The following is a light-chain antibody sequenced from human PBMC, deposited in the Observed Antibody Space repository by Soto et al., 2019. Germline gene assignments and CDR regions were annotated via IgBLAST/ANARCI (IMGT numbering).Light chain of an antibody. V-gene: IGKV3-11*01. CDR1: QSISNN. CDR3: QQRSNWPLT. CDR2: AAT. J-gene: IGKJ4*01. Sequence: TQSPSTLSASVGDRVTITCRASQSISNNVAWYQQKPGQAPGVVIYAATMRATGIPARFSGSGSGTDFTLTISSLEPGDFAVYYCQQRSNWPLTFGGGTKVDIK.